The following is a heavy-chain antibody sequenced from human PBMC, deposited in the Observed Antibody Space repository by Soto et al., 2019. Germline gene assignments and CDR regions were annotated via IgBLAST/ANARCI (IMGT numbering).Heavy chain of an antibody. V-gene: IGHV2-5*02. CDR3: ARKGLEDWPLDY. J-gene: IGHJ4*02. CDR1: GFSLSTSGVG. D-gene: IGHD3-9*01. CDR2: IYWADGK. Sequence: QITLKESGPTLLKPTQTLTLTCTFSGFSLSTSGVGVGWIRQPPGEALEWLAVIYWADGKEYSPSLKNSLTITKDISKNQAVLTMTNMGPMDTGTYYCARKGLEDWPLDYWGQGTLVTVSS.